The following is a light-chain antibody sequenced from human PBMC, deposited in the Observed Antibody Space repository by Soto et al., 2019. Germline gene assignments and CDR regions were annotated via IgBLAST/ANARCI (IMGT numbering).Light chain of an antibody. J-gene: IGKJ4*01. Sequence: DIQMTQSPSSLSASVGDRVTITCQASQDITNYLNWYQQKSGKAPKLLIYNGSNLKTGVPSRFSGSGSGTHFSFTISSLQPDDIATYYCQQHDKLPSTFGGGTKVEIK. CDR2: NGS. V-gene: IGKV1-33*01. CDR3: QQHDKLPST. CDR1: QDITNY.